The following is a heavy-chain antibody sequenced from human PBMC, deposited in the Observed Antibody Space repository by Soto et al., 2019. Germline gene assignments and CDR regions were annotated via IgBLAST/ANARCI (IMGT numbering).Heavy chain of an antibody. CDR3: ARDYSMTVATLNFDY. CDR2: IWYDGSNK. V-gene: IGHV3-33*01. Sequence: PGGSLRLSCAASGFTFSSYGMHWVRQAPGKGLEWVAVIWYDGSNKYYADSVKGRFTISRDNSKNTLYLQMNSLRAEDTAVYYCARDYSMTVATLNFDYWGQGTLVTVSS. J-gene: IGHJ4*02. D-gene: IGHD5-12*01. CDR1: GFTFSSYG.